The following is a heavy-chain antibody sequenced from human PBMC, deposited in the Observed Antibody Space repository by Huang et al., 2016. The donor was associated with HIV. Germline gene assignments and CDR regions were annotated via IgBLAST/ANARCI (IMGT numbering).Heavy chain of an antibody. D-gene: IGHD3-16*01. Sequence: MESGGGVVPPGKSLRLSCKASGLSFSDYSRYWFRQATGKGPDVVAGSACYRWHVDSKDHVRGRFTVTKDNNKNLVFVDLANVTVDDTAMYYCAKGIIKKGLTFVDGYAPHTLYLYSGMDVWGKGTPVIVSS. V-gene: IGHV3-9*01. J-gene: IGHJ6*04. CDR1: GLSFSDYS. CDR3: AKGIIKKGLTFVDGYAPHTLYLYSGMDV. CDR2: SACYRWHV.